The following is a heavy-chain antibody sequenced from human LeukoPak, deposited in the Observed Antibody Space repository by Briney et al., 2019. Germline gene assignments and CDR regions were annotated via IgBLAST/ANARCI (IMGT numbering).Heavy chain of an antibody. CDR2: IISGRGYI. J-gene: IGHJ5*02. D-gene: IGHD3-22*01. V-gene: IGHV3-21*01. CDR1: DSTFITKA. Sequence: PGGSLSLSCPPLDSTFITKAITWARQAPGKGLEWVSYIISGRGYIYYADSVKGRFTISRSNSKNTLYLQNLRAIDATATSYYCCGAGSVVDSTPFDPWGQGTLVTVSS. CDR3: CGAGSVVDSTPFDP.